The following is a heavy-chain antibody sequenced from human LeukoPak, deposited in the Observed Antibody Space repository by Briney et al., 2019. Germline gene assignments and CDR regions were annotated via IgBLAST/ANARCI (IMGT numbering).Heavy chain of an antibody. J-gene: IGHJ6*03. Sequence: SETLSLTCTVSGGSISSYYWSWIRQPAGKGLEWIGRIYTSGSTNYNPSLKSRATMSVDTSKNQFSLKLSSVTAADTAVYYCAKGDFYGGNSFDYYYYYMDVWGKGTTVTVSS. CDR3: AKGDFYGGNSFDYYYYYMDV. D-gene: IGHD4-23*01. CDR1: GGSISSYY. CDR2: IYTSGST. V-gene: IGHV4-4*07.